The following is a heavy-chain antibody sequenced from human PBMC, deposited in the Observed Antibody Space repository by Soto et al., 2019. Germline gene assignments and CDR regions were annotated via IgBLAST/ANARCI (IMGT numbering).Heavy chain of an antibody. CDR1: GGSFSGYY. Sequence: SETLSLTCAVYGGSFSGYYWSWIRQPPEKGLEWIGEINHSGSTNYNPSLKSRVTISVDTSKNQFSLKLSSVTAADTAVYYCAREDDRGATFGVVNIMDVWGQGTTVTVSS. J-gene: IGHJ6*02. CDR3: AREDDRGATFGVVNIMDV. D-gene: IGHD3-3*01. CDR2: INHSGST. V-gene: IGHV4-34*01.